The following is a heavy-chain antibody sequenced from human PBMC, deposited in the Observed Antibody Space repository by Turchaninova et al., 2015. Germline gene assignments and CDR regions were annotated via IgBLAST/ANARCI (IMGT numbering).Heavy chain of an antibody. Sequence: QVQLQQWGAGLLKPSETLSLTCAVYGGSFSGYYWSWIRQPPGKGLEGIGERNHSGRTNYNPSLKSAVTISVYTSXNQXXXKLSSVTAXXXAVYYCAREXYYDXXWGQXTLVTXSS. CDR2: RNHSGRT. CDR1: GGSFSGYY. V-gene: IGHV4-34*01. D-gene: IGHD3-22*01. J-gene: IGHJ4*02. CDR3: AREXYYDXX.